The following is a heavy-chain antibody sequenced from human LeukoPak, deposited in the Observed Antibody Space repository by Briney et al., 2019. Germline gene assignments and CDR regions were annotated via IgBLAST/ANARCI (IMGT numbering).Heavy chain of an antibody. CDR3: AREAIGYCSSTSCYGRWFDP. CDR2: ISYDGSNK. J-gene: IGHJ5*02. V-gene: IGHV3-30*03. D-gene: IGHD2-2*01. CDR1: GFTFSNNA. Sequence: GGSLRLSCAASGFTFSNNAMHWVRQAPGKGLEWVAVISYDGSNKYHADSVKGRFTISRDNSKNTLYLQMNSLRAEDTAVYYCAREAIGYCSSTSCYGRWFDPWGQGTLVTVSS.